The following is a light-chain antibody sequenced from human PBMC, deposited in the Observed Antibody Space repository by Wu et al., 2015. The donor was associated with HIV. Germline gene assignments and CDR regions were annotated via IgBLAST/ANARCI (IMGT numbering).Light chain of an antibody. CDR3: QQYQVYPYS. CDR2: AAS. CDR1: QDIRRY. J-gene: IGKJ2*03. Sequence: AIWITQSPSSLSASTGDRVTITCRASQDIRRYLAWYQQRPGKAPNLLIYAASTLQSGVPSRFSGSGSGTDFTLTINYLESEDFATYYCQQYQVYPYSFGLGDQAGDET. V-gene: IGKV1-8*01.